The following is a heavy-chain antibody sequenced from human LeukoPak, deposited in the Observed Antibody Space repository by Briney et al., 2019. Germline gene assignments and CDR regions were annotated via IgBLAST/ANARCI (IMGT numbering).Heavy chain of an antibody. CDR3: ARGEELYWWQLGY. D-gene: IGHD2-8*02. Sequence: PSETLSLTCAVYGGSFSGYYWSWIRQPPGKGLEWIGEINYSGSTNYNPSLKSRVTISVDTSKNQFSLKLSSVTAADTAVYYCARGEELYWWQLGYWGQGTLVTVSS. CDR2: INYSGST. CDR1: GGSFSGYY. J-gene: IGHJ4*02. V-gene: IGHV4-34*01.